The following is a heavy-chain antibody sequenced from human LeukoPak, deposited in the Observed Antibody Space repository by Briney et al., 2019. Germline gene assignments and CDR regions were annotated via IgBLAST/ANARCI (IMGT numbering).Heavy chain of an antibody. D-gene: IGHD1-1*01. V-gene: IGHV3-30*02. CDR2: IRFDGSSE. CDR3: ARGLDNYYYMDI. J-gene: IGHJ6*03. CDR1: GFTFSSYG. Sequence: PGGSLRLSCAASGFTFSSYGMHWVRQAPGKGLEWVAFIRFDGSSEYYPDSVRGRFTISKDNSKNTLYLQLNSLRAEDTAVYYCARGLDNYYYMDIWGKGTTVTISS.